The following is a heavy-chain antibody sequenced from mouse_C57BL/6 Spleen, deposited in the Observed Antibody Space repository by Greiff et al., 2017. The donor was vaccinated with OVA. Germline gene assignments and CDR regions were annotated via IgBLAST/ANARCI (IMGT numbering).Heavy chain of an antibody. Sequence: EVKLVESGGGLVKPGGSLKLSCAASGFTFSDYGMHWVRQAPEKGLEWVAYISSGSSTIYYADTVKGRFTISRDNAKNTLFLQMTRLGSEDTAMYYCARDYGSPDYWGQGTTLTVSS. J-gene: IGHJ2*01. V-gene: IGHV5-17*01. CDR1: GFTFSDYG. CDR2: ISSGSSTI. CDR3: ARDYGSPDY. D-gene: IGHD1-1*01.